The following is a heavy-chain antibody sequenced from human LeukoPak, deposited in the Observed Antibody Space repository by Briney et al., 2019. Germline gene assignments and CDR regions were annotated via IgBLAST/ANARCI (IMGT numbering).Heavy chain of an antibody. CDR1: GFTFSSYA. V-gene: IGHV3-23*01. CDR2: ISGSGGST. D-gene: IGHD6-19*01. J-gene: IGHJ4*02. Sequence: PGGSLRLSXAASGFTFSSYAMSWVGQAPGKGLEWVSAISGSGGSTYYADSVKGRFTISRDNSKNTLYLQMNSLRAEDTAVYYCAKDRVSSGWYDYWGQGTLVTVSS. CDR3: AKDRVSSGWYDY.